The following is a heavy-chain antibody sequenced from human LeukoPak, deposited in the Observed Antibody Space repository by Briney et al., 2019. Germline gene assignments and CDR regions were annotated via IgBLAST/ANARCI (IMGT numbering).Heavy chain of an antibody. Sequence: GGSVRLSCAASGFTVRSNYMSWVRQAPGKGLEWVSIIYSGGSTYYADSVKGRFTISRDNSKNTLYLQMNSLRVEDTAVYYCARDEWELLRAYWGQGTLVTVSS. D-gene: IGHD1-26*01. CDR3: ARDEWELLRAY. CDR1: GFTVRSNY. V-gene: IGHV3-66*02. J-gene: IGHJ4*02. CDR2: IYSGGST.